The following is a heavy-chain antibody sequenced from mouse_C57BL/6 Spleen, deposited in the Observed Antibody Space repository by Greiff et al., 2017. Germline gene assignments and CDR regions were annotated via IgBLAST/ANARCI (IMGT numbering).Heavy chain of an antibody. V-gene: IGHV1-53*01. CDR1: GYTFTSYW. Sequence: QVQLQQPGTELVKPGASVKLSCKASGYTFTSYWMHWVKQRPGQGLEWIGNINPSNGGTNYNEKFKSKATLTVDKSSSTAYMQRSSLTSEDSAVYYGASGVYDGYPFDYWGQGTTLTVSS. CDR2: INPSNGGT. J-gene: IGHJ2*01. D-gene: IGHD2-3*01. CDR3: ASGVYDGYPFDY.